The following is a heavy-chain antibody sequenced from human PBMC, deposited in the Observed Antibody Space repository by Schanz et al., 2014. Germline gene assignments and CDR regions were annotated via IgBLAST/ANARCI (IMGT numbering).Heavy chain of an antibody. Sequence: QVQLVQSGAEVKKPGASVKVSCKASGYTFSSYGMSWVRQARGQGLEWMGTIIPILDITNYAQKFQGRVTITADKSTSTAYMQLRSLTSDDTAVYYCARVVRSDYLSELDFWGQGTQVIVSS. D-gene: IGHD4-17*01. CDR1: GYTFSSYG. J-gene: IGHJ4*02. CDR2: IIPILDIT. V-gene: IGHV1-69*04. CDR3: ARVVRSDYLSELDF.